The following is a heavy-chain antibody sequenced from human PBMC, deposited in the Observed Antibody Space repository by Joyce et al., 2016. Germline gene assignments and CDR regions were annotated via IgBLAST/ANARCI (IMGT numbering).Heavy chain of an antibody. V-gene: IGHV1-8*01. CDR1: GYTFTSYD. CDR2: MNPTTANT. J-gene: IGHJ6*02. Sequence: QVQLVQSGAEVKKPGASVKVSCKASGYTFTSYDINWVRQATGQGLEWMGWMNPTTANTGYAQKFLGRVTMTRNTSITTAYMELGSLTSEDTAVYYCRVLRYVDWVPEGYDMDVWGQGTTVTVSS. CDR3: RVLRYVDWVPEGYDMDV. D-gene: IGHD3-9*01.